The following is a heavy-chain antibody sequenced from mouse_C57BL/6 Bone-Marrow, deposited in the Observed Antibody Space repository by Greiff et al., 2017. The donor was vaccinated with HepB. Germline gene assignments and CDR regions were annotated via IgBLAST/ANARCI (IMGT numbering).Heavy chain of an antibody. CDR2: IYPGSGST. D-gene: IGHD2-2*01. CDR1: GYTFTSYW. CDR3: ARGGLRRRTWFAY. J-gene: IGHJ3*01. Sequence: QVQLQQPGAELVKPGASVKMSCKASGYTFTSYWITWVKQSPGQGLEWIGDIYPGSGSTNYNEKFKSKATLTVDTSSSTAYMQLSSLTSEDSAVYYCARGGLRRRTWFAYWGQGTLVTVSA. V-gene: IGHV1-55*01.